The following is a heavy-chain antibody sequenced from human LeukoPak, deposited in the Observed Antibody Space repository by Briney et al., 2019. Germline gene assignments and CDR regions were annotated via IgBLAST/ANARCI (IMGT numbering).Heavy chain of an antibody. CDR2: INPNSGGT. D-gene: IGHD3-10*01. V-gene: IGHV1-2*02. CDR1: GYTFTDYY. J-gene: IGHJ5*02. CDR3: ARDGRGYYCSVEYKGNWFDP. Sequence: ASVKVSCKASGYTFTDYYIHGVGQAPGRGRDWMGWINPNSGGTNYPQKFQERVTLTSDTSLSTAYMELNRLGSDDPAGYYWARDGRGYYCSVEYKGNWFDPWGQGTLVTVSS.